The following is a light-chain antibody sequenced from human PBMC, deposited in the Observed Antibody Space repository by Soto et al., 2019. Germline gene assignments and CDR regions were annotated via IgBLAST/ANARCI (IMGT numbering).Light chain of an antibody. Sequence: DIVLTQSPSTLSLSPGERATISCRASQSVSSYLAWYQQKPGQAPRLLIYDASDRASGIPARFSGSGSGTDFTLTISSLEPEDFAVYSCQQRNNWSLTFGRGTKVEIK. CDR3: QQRNNWSLT. CDR2: DAS. J-gene: IGKJ4*01. CDR1: QSVSSY. V-gene: IGKV3-11*01.